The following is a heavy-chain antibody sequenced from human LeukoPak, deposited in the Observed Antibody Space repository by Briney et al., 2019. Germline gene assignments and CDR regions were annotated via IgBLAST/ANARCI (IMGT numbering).Heavy chain of an antibody. CDR3: ATELRILSWGVDAFDI. J-gene: IGHJ3*02. V-gene: IGHV3-30*04. CDR2: ISYDGSYK. Sequence: GRSLRLSCAASGFNFNSYAVHWVRQAPGKGLEWVAIISYDGSYKNYADSVKGRFTISRETSKTTVYLQLNSLRAEDTAMYYCATELRILSWGVDAFDIWGQGTMVTVSS. D-gene: IGHD2-15*01. CDR1: GFNFNSYA.